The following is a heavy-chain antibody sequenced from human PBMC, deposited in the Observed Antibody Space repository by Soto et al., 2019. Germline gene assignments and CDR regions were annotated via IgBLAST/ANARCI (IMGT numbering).Heavy chain of an antibody. CDR1: GGSISSYY. CDR2: IDYSGST. CDR3: ARFDYGVPSDAFDI. Sequence: QVQLQESGPGLVKPSETLSLTCTVSGGSISSYYWSWIRQPPGKGLEWIGYIDYSGSTNYHPSLKSRVTISVDTSKNQFSLKLSSVTAADTAVYYCARFDYGVPSDAFDIWGQGTMVTVSS. V-gene: IGHV4-59*01. J-gene: IGHJ3*02. D-gene: IGHD4-17*01.